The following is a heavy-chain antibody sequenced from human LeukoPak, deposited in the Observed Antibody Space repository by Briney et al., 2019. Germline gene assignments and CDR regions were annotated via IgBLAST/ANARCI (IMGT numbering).Heavy chain of an antibody. CDR2: IYYSGST. J-gene: IGHJ4*02. Sequence: PSETLSLTCTVSGGSISSYYWSWIRQPPGKGLEWIGYIYYSGSTNYNPSLKSRVTISVDTSKNQFSLKLSSVTAADTAVYYCARHFSSSWYFDYWGQGTLVTVSP. CDR1: GGSISSYY. D-gene: IGHD6-13*01. V-gene: IGHV4-59*08. CDR3: ARHFSSSWYFDY.